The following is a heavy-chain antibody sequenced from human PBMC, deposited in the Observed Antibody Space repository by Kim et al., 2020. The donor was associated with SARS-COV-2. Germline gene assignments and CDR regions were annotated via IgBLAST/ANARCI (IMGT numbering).Heavy chain of an antibody. V-gene: IGHV1-46*01. CDR2: ST. J-gene: IGHJ4*02. D-gene: IGHD6-13*01. CDR3: SAGTLSTPDY. Sequence: STSYAQKFQGRVTMTRHTSTSTVYMELSSLRSEDTAVYYCSAGTLSTPDYWGQGTLVTVSS.